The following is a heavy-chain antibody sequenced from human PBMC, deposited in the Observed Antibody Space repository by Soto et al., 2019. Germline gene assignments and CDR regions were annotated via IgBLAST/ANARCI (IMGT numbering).Heavy chain of an antibody. J-gene: IGHJ6*02. CDR2: IDPSDSYT. V-gene: IGHV5-10-1*01. Sequence: GESLKISCKGSGYSFTSYWISWVRQMPGKGLEWMGRIDPSDSYTNYSPSFQGHVTISADKSISTAYLQWSSLKASDTAMYYCARQIDCSSTSCHYYCGMDVWGQGTTVTVSS. D-gene: IGHD2-2*01. CDR1: GYSFTSYW. CDR3: ARQIDCSSTSCHYYCGMDV.